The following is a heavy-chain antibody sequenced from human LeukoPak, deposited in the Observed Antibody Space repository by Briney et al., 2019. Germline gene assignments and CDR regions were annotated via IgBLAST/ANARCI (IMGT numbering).Heavy chain of an antibody. CDR2: ISGSGGST. CDR3: ARELGSYEGGYYGMDV. J-gene: IGHJ6*02. CDR1: GFTFSSYA. Sequence: GGSLRLSCAASGFTFSSYAMSWVRQAPGKGLEWVSAISGSGGSTYYADSVKGRFTISRGNSKNTLYLQMNSLRAEDTAVYYCARELGSYEGGYYGMDVWGQGTTVTVSS. V-gene: IGHV3-23*01. D-gene: IGHD1-26*01.